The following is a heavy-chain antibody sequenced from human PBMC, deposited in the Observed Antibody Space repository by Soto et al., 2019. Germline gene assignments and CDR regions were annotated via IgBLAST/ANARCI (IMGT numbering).Heavy chain of an antibody. CDR3: AKHSDIVATIGYYFDY. D-gene: IGHD5-12*01. CDR1: GFTFSSYA. CDR2: ISGSGGST. Sequence: AGGSLRLSCAASGFTFSSYAISWVRQAPGKGLEWVSAISGSGGSTYYADSVKGRFTISRDNSKNTLYLQMNSLRAEDTAVYYCAKHSDIVATIGYYFDYWGQGTLVTVSS. V-gene: IGHV3-23*01. J-gene: IGHJ4*02.